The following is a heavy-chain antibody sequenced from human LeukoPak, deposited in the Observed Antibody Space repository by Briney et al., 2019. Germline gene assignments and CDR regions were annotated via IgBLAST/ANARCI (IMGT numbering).Heavy chain of an antibody. CDR2: IRSKSNDYAT. CDR3: TRLGYSSGNDY. V-gene: IGHV3-73*01. Sequence: GGSLRLSCAASGFTFSGSAMHWVRQASGKGLEWVGRIRSKSNDYATAYAASVKGRFIISRDDSISTAYLQMNSLKTEDTAVYYCTRLGYSSGNDYWGRGTLVTVSS. J-gene: IGHJ4*02. D-gene: IGHD6-19*01. CDR1: GFTFSGSA.